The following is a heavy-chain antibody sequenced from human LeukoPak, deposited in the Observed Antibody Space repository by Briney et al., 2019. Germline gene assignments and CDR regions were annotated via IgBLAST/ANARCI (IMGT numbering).Heavy chain of an antibody. V-gene: IGHV3-23*01. CDR3: AKAYGSGYYYAYFDN. J-gene: IGHJ4*02. CDR2: VGGSGSST. CDR1: GFTFNNYA. Sequence: GGSLRLSCAASGFTFNNYAMTWVRQAPGKGLEWVSAVGGSGSSTYYADSVKGRFTISRDNSKNTLFLQMNSLTAEDTAMYYCAKAYGSGYYYAYFDNWGQGALVTVSS. D-gene: IGHD3-10*01.